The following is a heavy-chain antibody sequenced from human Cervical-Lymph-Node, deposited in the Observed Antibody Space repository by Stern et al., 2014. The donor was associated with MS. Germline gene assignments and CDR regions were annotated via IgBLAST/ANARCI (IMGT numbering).Heavy chain of an antibody. Sequence: EVQLEESGGGLIQPGGSLRLSCAASGFNVSSHYMSWVRQAPGKGLEWVSIIYSDESTYYADSVKGRFTISRDNSKHTLFLQMNSLRAEDTAVYYCATGGTWNSYYFDQWGQGTLVTVSS. J-gene: IGHJ4*02. V-gene: IGHV3-53*01. CDR2: IYSDEST. CDR1: GFNVSSHY. D-gene: IGHD1-7*01. CDR3: ATGGTWNSYYFDQ.